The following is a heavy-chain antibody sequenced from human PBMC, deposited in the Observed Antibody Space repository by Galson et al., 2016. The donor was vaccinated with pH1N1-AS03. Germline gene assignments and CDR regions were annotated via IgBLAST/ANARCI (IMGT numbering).Heavy chain of an antibody. V-gene: IGHV3-23*01. CDR3: AKGLTIAGSTYHFDS. D-gene: IGHD3-10*01. CDR1: GFTFSGYA. J-gene: IGHJ4*02. CDR2: VSDSGGAT. Sequence: SLRLSCAASGFTFSGYAMSWVRQAPGKGLEWVAIVSDSGGATFYADSVKGWFTISRDNYKNTLSLQMNSLGVEDTAIYYCAKGLTIAGSTYHFDSWGQGTLVTVSS.